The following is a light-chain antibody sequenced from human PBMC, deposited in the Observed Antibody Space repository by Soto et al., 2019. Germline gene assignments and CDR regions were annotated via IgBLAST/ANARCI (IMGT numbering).Light chain of an antibody. CDR3: QQYYSYPYT. CDR1: QGISSY. Sequence: AIRMTQSPSSFSASTGDRVTITCRASQGISSYLAWYQQKPGKAPKLLIYAASTLQSGVPSRFSGSGSGTDFTLTISCLQSEDFETYYCQQYYSYPYTFGQGTKVDIK. J-gene: IGKJ2*01. CDR2: AAS. V-gene: IGKV1-8*01.